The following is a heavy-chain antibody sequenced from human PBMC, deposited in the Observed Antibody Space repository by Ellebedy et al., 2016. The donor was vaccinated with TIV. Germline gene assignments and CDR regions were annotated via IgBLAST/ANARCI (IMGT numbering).Heavy chain of an antibody. V-gene: IGHV3-53*01. J-gene: IGHJ2*01. CDR1: GFDVTGNY. CDR3: ARRMYDETDYYYKPWYFDL. D-gene: IGHD3-22*01. CDR2: IYSDGKT. Sequence: GESLKISXAASGFDVTGNYMAWVRQAQGKGLEWVAVIYSDGKTYYSDSVKGRFTFSRDNSKNTLSLQMNSLRAGDTAVYYCARRMYDETDYYYKPWYFDLWGRGTLATVSS.